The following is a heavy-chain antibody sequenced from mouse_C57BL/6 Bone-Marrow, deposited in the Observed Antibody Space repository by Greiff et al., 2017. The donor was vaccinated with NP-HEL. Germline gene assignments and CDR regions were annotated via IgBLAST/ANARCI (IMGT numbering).Heavy chain of an antibody. Sequence: QVQLQQPGAELVKPGASVKMSCKASGYTFTSYWITWVKQRPGQGLEWIGDIYPGSGSTNYNEKFKSKATLTVDTSSSSAYMQLSSLTSEDSAVYYGAREATVVATTSYYAMDYWGQGTSVTVSS. D-gene: IGHD1-1*01. V-gene: IGHV1-55*01. J-gene: IGHJ4*01. CDR1: GYTFTSYW. CDR3: AREATVVATTSYYAMDY. CDR2: IYPGSGST.